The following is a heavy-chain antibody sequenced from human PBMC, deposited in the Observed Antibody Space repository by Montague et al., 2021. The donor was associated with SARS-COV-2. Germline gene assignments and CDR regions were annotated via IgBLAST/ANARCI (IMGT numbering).Heavy chain of an antibody. V-gene: IGHV6-1*01. D-gene: IGHD3-16*01. J-gene: IGHJ4*02. CDR1: GDSVFSHSRT. CDR3: ARGYDKRFDH. CDR2: TYFRSKWYN. Sequence: CAISGDSVFSHSRTWKWHTYSPPRRLEFLGRTYFRSKWYNDYAVSVKSRITINPDTSKNQFSLQLNSVTPDDTAMYYCARGYDKRFDHWGQGTLVTVSS.